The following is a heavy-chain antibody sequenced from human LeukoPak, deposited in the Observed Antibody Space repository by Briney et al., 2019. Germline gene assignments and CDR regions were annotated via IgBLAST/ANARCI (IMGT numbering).Heavy chain of an antibody. J-gene: IGHJ3*02. Sequence: GESLKISCKGSGYSFTSHWIGWVRQMPGKGLEWMGIVYPGDSETRYRPSFQGQVTISADKSIRTAYLQWSSLKASDTAMYYCARRYYYDSSGYYLAHDAFDIWGQGRMVTVSS. CDR3: ARRYYYDSSGYYLAHDAFDI. D-gene: IGHD3-22*01. CDR2: VYPGDSET. V-gene: IGHV5-51*01. CDR1: GYSFTSHW.